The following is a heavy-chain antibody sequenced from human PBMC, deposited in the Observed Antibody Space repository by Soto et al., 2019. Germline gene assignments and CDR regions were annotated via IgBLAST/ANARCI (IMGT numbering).Heavy chain of an antibody. D-gene: IGHD3-9*01. CDR3: ARDNGMTYYDILTGYYHDAFDI. Sequence: PSETLSLTCTVSGGSISSYYWSWIRQPAGKGLEWIGRIYTSGSTNYNPSLKSRVTMSVDTSKNQFSLKLSSVTAADTAVYYCARDNGMTYYDILTGYYHDAFDIWGQGTMVTVSS. CDR1: GGSISSYY. V-gene: IGHV4-4*07. CDR2: IYTSGST. J-gene: IGHJ3*02.